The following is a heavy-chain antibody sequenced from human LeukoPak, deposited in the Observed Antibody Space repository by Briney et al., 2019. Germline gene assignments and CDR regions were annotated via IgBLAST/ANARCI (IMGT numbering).Heavy chain of an antibody. Sequence: SETLSLTCTVSGGSISSYYWSWIRQPPGKGLEWIGYIYYSGSTNYNPSLKSRVTISVDTSKNQFSLKLSSVTAADTAVYYCARLYRNWNCVRANYGMDVWGQGTTVTVSS. V-gene: IGHV4-59*08. J-gene: IGHJ6*02. CDR3: ARLYRNWNCVRANYGMDV. CDR1: GGSISSYY. D-gene: IGHD1-7*01. CDR2: IYYSGST.